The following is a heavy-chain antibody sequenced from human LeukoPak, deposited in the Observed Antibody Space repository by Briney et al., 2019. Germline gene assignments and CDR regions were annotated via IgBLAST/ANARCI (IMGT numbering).Heavy chain of an antibody. CDR3: ARAEWGVVVPAAHFDP. Sequence: SETLSLTCTVSGGSISSSSYYWSWIRQPPGKGLEWIGYIYYSGSTNYNPSLKSRVTISVDTSKNQFSLKLSSVTAADTAVYYCARAEWGVVVPAAHFDPWGQGTLVTVSS. CDR2: IYYSGST. J-gene: IGHJ5*02. CDR1: GGSISSSSYY. D-gene: IGHD2-2*01. V-gene: IGHV4-61*01.